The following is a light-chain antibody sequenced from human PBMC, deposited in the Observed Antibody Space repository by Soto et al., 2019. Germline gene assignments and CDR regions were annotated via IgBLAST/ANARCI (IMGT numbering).Light chain of an antibody. Sequence: EIVLTQSPATLSLSPGERATLSCKASQSVSSFLAWYQQKPGQAPRLLIYDASSRATGIPGRFTGSGSGTDFTLTISSLEPEDFAVYYCQQRSNWPITFGRGTRLDIK. V-gene: IGKV3-11*01. J-gene: IGKJ5*01. CDR2: DAS. CDR1: QSVSSF. CDR3: QQRSNWPIT.